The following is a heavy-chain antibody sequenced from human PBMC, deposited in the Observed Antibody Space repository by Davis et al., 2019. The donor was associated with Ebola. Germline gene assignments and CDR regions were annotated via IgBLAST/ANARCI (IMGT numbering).Heavy chain of an antibody. V-gene: IGHV1-69*13. J-gene: IGHJ4*02. D-gene: IGHD3-16*01. Sequence: SVKVSCKASEGTFTAYAVSWVRQAPGQGPEWMGGIIASLGTADYAEKFQGRVTITADESTSTAYMELTSLRSDDTAVYYCAIPYDLDYWGQGTLITVSS. CDR1: EGTFTAYA. CDR3: AIPYDLDY. CDR2: IIASLGTA.